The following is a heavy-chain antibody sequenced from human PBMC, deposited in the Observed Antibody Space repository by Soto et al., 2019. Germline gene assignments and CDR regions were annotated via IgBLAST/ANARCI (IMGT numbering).Heavy chain of an antibody. CDR1: GFTFSSYA. V-gene: IGHV3-23*01. Sequence: HPGGSLRLSCAASGFTFSSYAMNWVRQAPGKGLEWVSGLSNSGDRTYYADSVKGRFTISRDNSKNTLYLQMNSLRADDTALYYCAKDPAVVPAATFDSWGQGTLVTVSS. J-gene: IGHJ4*02. D-gene: IGHD2-2*01. CDR2: LSNSGDRT. CDR3: AKDPAVVPAATFDS.